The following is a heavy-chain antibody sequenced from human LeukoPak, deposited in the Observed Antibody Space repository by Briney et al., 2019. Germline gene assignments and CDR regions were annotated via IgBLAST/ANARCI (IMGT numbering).Heavy chain of an antibody. CDR2: MSPDGIHE. CDR1: RFTFSRYG. CDR3: ARDNTWSLDY. J-gene: IGHJ4*02. Sequence: GQSLRLSCAASRFTFSRYGIHWVRQAPGKGLEWLAHMSPDGIHEFYADSVKGRFTISRDSSRDTMYLQMDSLRAEDTAVYYCARDNTWSLDYWGQGTLVTVSS. D-gene: IGHD2/OR15-2a*01. V-gene: IGHV3-30*03.